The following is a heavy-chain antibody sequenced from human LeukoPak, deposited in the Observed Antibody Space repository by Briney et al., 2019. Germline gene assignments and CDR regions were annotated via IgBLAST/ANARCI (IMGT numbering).Heavy chain of an antibody. CDR2: IKQDGSEK. Sequence: AGGSLRLSCAASGFTFSSYWMSWVRQAPGKGLEWVANIKQDGSEKYYVDSVKGRFTISRDNTKNSLYLQMNSLRAEDTPGYYCARGGSSSWLFDYWGQGTLVTLSS. J-gene: IGHJ4*02. CDR1: GFTFSSYW. CDR3: ARGGSSSWLFDY. D-gene: IGHD6-13*01. V-gene: IGHV3-7*01.